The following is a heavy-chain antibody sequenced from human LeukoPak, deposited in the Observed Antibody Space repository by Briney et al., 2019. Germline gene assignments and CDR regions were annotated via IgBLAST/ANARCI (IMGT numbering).Heavy chain of an antibody. CDR1: GFTFSSYW. D-gene: IGHD4-17*01. Sequence: PGGSLRLSCAASGFTFSSYWMSWVRQAPGKGLEWVANIKQDGSEKYYVDSVKGRFTISRDNAKNSLYLQMNSLRAEDTAVYYCARNYGDYVGYFQHWGQGTLVTVSS. J-gene: IGHJ1*01. CDR3: ARNYGDYVGYFQH. V-gene: IGHV3-7*01. CDR2: IKQDGSEK.